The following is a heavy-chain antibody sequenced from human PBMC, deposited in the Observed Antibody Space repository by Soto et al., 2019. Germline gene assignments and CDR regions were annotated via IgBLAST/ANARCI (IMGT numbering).Heavy chain of an antibody. D-gene: IGHD3-3*01. J-gene: IGHJ4*02. CDR2: NYYSGGT. Sequence: SETLSLTCTFSGGFLSSGGYYWSWIRQHPGKGLEWIGYNYYSGGTYYNPSLKSRVTMTRDTSISTAYMELSRLRSDDTAVYYCARGHLEWTRFYYFDYWGQGTLVTVSS. V-gene: IGHV4-31*03. CDR3: ARGHLEWTRFYYFDY. CDR1: GGFLSSGGYY.